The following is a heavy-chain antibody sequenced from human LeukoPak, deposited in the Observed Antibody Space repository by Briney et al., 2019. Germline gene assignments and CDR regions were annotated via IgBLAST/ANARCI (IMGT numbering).Heavy chain of an antibody. J-gene: IGHJ4*02. CDR2: IYPGDSDT. CDR3: ARRPYYDFWSSFSHFDY. D-gene: IGHD3-3*01. Sequence: GESLKISCKGSGYSFTSYWSGWVRQMPGKGLEWMGIIYPGDSDTRYSPSFQGQVTISADKSISTAYLQWSSLKASDTAMYYCARRPYYDFWSSFSHFDYWGQGTLVTVSS. V-gene: IGHV5-51*01. CDR1: GYSFTSYW.